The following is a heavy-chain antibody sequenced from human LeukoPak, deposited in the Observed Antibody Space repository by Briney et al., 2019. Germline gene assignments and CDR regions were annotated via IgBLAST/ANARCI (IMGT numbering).Heavy chain of an antibody. CDR1: GGSISSYY. CDR3: ARDLDYYDSSVFGY. D-gene: IGHD3-22*01. Sequence: PSETLSLTCTVSGGSISSYYWSWLRQPPGKGLEWIGYIYYSGSTNYNPSLKSRVTISVDTSKNQFSLKLSSVTAADTAVYYCARDLDYYDSSVFGYWGQGTLVTVSS. J-gene: IGHJ4*02. V-gene: IGHV4-59*01. CDR2: IYYSGST.